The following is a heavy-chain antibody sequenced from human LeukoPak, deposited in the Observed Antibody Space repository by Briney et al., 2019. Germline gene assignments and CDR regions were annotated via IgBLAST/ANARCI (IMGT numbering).Heavy chain of an antibody. CDR1: GDSVSSYY. D-gene: IGHD1-14*01. Sequence: SETLSLTCTVSGDSVSSYYWNWIRQPPGKGPEWIGYIHHSGSNNNNPSLRSRVTMSVDTSRNQFSLGLISVTAADTAVYYCARWNDGNHHFDCWGQGTLVTVSA. CDR2: IHHSGSN. CDR3: ARWNDGNHHFDC. J-gene: IGHJ4*02. V-gene: IGHV4-59*02.